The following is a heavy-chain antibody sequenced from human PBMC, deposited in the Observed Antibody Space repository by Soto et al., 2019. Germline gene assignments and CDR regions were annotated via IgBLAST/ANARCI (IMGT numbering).Heavy chain of an antibody. V-gene: IGHV1-18*01. CDR2: ISAYNGNT. CDR3: AREGIVVVPAAIPEYYYYGMDV. J-gene: IGHJ6*02. D-gene: IGHD2-2*01. Sequence: QVQLVQSGAEVKKPGASVKVSCKASGYTFTSYGISWVRQAPGQGLEWMGWISAYNGNTNYAQKLQGRVTMTTDTSTSTAYMELRSLRSDDTAVYYCAREGIVVVPAAIPEYYYYGMDVWGQGTTVTVSS. CDR1: GYTFTSYG.